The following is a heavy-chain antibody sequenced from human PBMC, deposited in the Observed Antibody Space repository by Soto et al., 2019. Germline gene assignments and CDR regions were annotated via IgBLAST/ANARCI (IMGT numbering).Heavy chain of an antibody. CDR2: ISSSGGSI. J-gene: IGHJ4*02. V-gene: IGHV3-11*01. Sequence: GGSLRLSCAASGFTFSDRYMSWIRQVPGKGLEWVAYISSSGGSIYYADSVKGRFTISRDNAKNSLFLQMNSLRAEDTALYYCARESTGSLHFDYWGQGTLVTVSS. CDR3: ARESTGSLHFDY. D-gene: IGHD2-8*02. CDR1: GFTFSDRY.